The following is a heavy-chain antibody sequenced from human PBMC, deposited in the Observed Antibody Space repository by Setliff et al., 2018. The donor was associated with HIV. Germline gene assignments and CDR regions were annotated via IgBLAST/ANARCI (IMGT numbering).Heavy chain of an antibody. V-gene: IGHV4-61*01. CDR1: GGSINSGNNY. J-gene: IGHJ6*03. CDR3: ARVPKYQVPRDYYLDV. Sequence: PSETLSLTCTVSGGSINSGNNYWSWIRQPPGKGLEWIGYIYYLGSTNYNPSLESRVTISVDTSKNQFSRKLRSVTAADTAVYYCARVPKYQVPRDYYLDVWGKGTTVTVSS. D-gene: IGHD2-2*01. CDR2: IYYLGST.